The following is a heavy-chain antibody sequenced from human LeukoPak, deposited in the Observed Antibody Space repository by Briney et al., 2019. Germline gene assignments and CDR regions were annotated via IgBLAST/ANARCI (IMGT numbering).Heavy chain of an antibody. J-gene: IGHJ4*02. D-gene: IGHD6-19*01. Sequence: PSETLSLTCAVSGGSLNSATWWTWVRQPPGKGLEWIGEIHYSGSTNYNPSLKSRVTISLDKSKNQFSLKLSSVTAADTAVYYCARALESSGSDYWGQGTLVTVSS. CDR2: IHYSGST. V-gene: IGHV4-4*02. CDR3: ARALESSGSDY. CDR1: GGSLNSATW.